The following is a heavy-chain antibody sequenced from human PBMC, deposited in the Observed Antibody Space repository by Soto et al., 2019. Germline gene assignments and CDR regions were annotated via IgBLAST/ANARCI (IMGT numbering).Heavy chain of an antibody. CDR1: GGSISSYY. J-gene: IGHJ5*02. CDR2: IYYSGST. D-gene: IGHD2-2*01. Sequence: SETLSLTCTVSGGSISSYYWSWIRQPPGKGLEWIGYIYYSGSTNYNPSLKSRVTISVDTSKNQFSLKLSSVTAADTAVYYCASFVPAAMSSWFDPWGQGTLVTVSS. CDR3: ASFVPAAMSSWFDP. V-gene: IGHV4-59*01.